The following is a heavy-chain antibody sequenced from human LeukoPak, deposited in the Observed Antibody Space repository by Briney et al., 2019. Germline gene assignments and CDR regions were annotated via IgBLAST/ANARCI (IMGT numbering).Heavy chain of an antibody. J-gene: IGHJ5*02. CDR1: GFTFSSYA. Sequence: GGSLRLSCAASGFTFSSYAMHWVRQAPGKGLEWVAVISYDGSNKYYADSVKGRFTISRDNSKNTLYLQMNSLRAEDTAVYYCARSRIATTHPSWFDPWGQGTLVTVSA. D-gene: IGHD6-13*01. CDR2: ISYDGSNK. CDR3: ARSRIATTHPSWFDP. V-gene: IGHV3-30-3*01.